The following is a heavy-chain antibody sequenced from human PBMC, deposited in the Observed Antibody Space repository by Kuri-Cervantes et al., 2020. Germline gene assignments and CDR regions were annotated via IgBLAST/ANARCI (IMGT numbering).Heavy chain of an antibody. Sequence: ASVKVSCKASGYTFTSYGTSWVRQAPGQGLEWMGIINPSGGSTSYAQKFQGRVTMTRDTSTSTVYMELSSLRSEDTAVYYCARDMVRGVSYGMDVWGQGTTVTVSS. CDR1: GYTFTSYG. J-gene: IGHJ6*02. CDR2: INPSGGST. CDR3: ARDMVRGVSYGMDV. D-gene: IGHD3-10*01. V-gene: IGHV1-46*01.